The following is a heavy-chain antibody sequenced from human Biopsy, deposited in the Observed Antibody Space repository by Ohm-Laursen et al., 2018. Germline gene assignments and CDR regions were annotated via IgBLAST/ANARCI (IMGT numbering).Heavy chain of an antibody. Sequence: SDTLSLTCAVNGDSSSGYFWNWIRQPPGKGLEWIGEINQSGSTKYNPSLKRRATLSEDSSNSQFSLRLTSVTAADTAIYYCARGSGYFKLDVWGQGTTVTVSS. D-gene: IGHD5-12*01. V-gene: IGHV4-34*01. CDR2: INQSGST. J-gene: IGHJ6*02. CDR1: GDSSSGYF. CDR3: ARGSGYFKLDV.